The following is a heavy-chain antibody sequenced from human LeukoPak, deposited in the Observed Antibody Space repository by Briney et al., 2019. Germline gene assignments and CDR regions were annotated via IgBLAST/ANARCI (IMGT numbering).Heavy chain of an antibody. Sequence: GGSLRLSCAASGFAFSNYAMNWVRQAPGKGLEWVAAISGDGGSTYYADSVKGRFTISRGNSKNTLYLRVNSLRAEDTAVYYCAKATVTRYYFDYWGQGTLVTVSS. J-gene: IGHJ4*02. CDR3: AKATVTRYYFDY. CDR1: GFAFSNYA. V-gene: IGHV3-23*01. CDR2: ISGDGGST. D-gene: IGHD4-17*01.